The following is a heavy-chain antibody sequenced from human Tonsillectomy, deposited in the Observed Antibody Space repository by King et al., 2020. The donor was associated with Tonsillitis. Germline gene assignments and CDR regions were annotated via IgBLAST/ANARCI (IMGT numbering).Heavy chain of an antibody. D-gene: IGHD3-3*01. CDR2: ISYDGSNK. V-gene: IGHV3-30*03. J-gene: IGHJ4*02. Sequence: VQLVESGGGVVQPGRSLRLSCAASGFTFSSYGMHWVRQAPGKGLEWVAVISYDGSNKYYADSVKGRFTISRDNSKNTLYLKMNSLRVEDTAVYYCAGGEWLLPTVPARPHPDYWGQGTLVIVSS. CDR1: GFTFSSYG. CDR3: AGGEWLLPTVPARPHPDY.